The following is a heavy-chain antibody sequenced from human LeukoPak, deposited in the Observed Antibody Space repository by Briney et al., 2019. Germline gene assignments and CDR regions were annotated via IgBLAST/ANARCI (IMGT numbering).Heavy chain of an antibody. CDR2: IYYSGST. J-gene: IGHJ4*02. Sequence: SETLSLTCTVSGGSISSYYWSWIRQHPGKGLEWIGYIYYSGSTNYNPSLKSRVTISVDTSKNQFSLKLSSVTAADTAVYYCASVNYDILTGYYFDYWGQGTLVTVSS. CDR3: ASVNYDILTGYYFDY. V-gene: IGHV4-59*01. D-gene: IGHD3-9*01. CDR1: GGSISSYY.